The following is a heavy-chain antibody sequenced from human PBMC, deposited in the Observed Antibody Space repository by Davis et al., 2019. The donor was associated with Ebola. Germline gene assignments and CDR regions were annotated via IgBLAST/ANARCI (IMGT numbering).Heavy chain of an antibody. D-gene: IGHD2-8*01. Sequence: GGSLRLSCAASGFTFSSYSMNWVRQAPGKGLEWVSSISSSSSYIYYADSVKGRFTISRDNAKNILYLQMNGLRVEDTAVYYCAAFHCTTGSCHPSDYYYFDMAVWGRGTTVTVSS. J-gene: IGHJ6*02. CDR2: ISSSSSYI. CDR3: AAFHCTTGSCHPSDYYYFDMAV. V-gene: IGHV3-21*01. CDR1: GFTFSSYS.